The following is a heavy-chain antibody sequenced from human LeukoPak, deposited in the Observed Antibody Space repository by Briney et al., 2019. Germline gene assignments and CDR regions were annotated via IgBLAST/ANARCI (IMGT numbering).Heavy chain of an antibody. CDR3: ARDGVSSTSFPPYNWFDP. CDR2: IYTSGST. V-gene: IGHV4-4*07. D-gene: IGHD2-2*01. CDR1: GGSISSYY. J-gene: IGHJ5*02. Sequence: SETLSLTCTVSGGSISSYYWSWIRQPAGKGLEWIGRIYTSGSTNYNPSLKSRVTMSVDTSKNQFSLKLSSVTAADTAVYYCARDGVSSTSFPPYNWFDPWGQGTLVTVSS.